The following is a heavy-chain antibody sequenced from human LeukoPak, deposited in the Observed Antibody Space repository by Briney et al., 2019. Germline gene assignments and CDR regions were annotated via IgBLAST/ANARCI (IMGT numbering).Heavy chain of an antibody. V-gene: IGHV3-23*01. CDR2: VTASSGTT. CDR1: GFTFDRYG. D-gene: IGHD6-19*01. Sequence: TGGSLRLSCEASGFTFDRYGMSWVRQAPGKGLEWVSAVTASSGTTYYADSVKGRFTISRDNSKNTLYLQMNSLRAEDTAVYYCAGRLYSSRVGDDYWGQGTLVTVSS. J-gene: IGHJ4*02. CDR3: AGRLYSSRVGDDY.